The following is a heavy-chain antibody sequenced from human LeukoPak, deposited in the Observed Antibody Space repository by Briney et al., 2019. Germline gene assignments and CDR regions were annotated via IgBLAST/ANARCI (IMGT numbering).Heavy chain of an antibody. J-gene: IGHJ4*02. Sequence: GGSLRLSCAASGFTFSSYWMSWVRQAPGKGLEWVANIKQDGSEKYYVDSVKGRFTISRDNAKNSLYLQMNSLRAEDTAVYYCARDGVGAYGPLDYWGQGTLVTVSS. CDR3: ARDGVGAYGPLDY. CDR2: IKQDGSEK. V-gene: IGHV3-7*01. CDR1: GFTFSSYW. D-gene: IGHD1-26*01.